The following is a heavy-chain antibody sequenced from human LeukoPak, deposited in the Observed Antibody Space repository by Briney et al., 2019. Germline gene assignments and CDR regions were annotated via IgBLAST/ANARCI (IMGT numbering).Heavy chain of an antibody. J-gene: IGHJ4*02. CDR1: GGSISSGGYS. D-gene: IGHD6-19*01. CDR3: ARAGYSSGWYSKYFDY. V-gene: IGHV4-61*08. Sequence: SQTLSLTCAVSGGSISSGGYSWSWIRQPPGKGLEWIGYIYYSGSTNYNPSLKSRVTISVDTSKNQFSLKLSSVTAADTAVYYCARAGYSSGWYSKYFDYWGQGTLVTVSS. CDR2: IYYSGST.